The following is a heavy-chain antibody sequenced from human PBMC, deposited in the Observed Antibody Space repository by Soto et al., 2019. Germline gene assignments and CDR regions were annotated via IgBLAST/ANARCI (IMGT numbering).Heavy chain of an antibody. Sequence: QVQVVQSGAEVKKPGASVRVSCKASGYTFTSYYMHWVRQAPGQGLEWMGIINPTGGSRSYAQKFHGRVTMTKDTSTSTVYMELSSLRSEDTAVYYCGGGSNYYAPMDAWGQGTTVTVSS. V-gene: IGHV1-46*01. CDR1: GYTFTSYY. CDR2: INPTGGSR. J-gene: IGHJ6*02. D-gene: IGHD1-26*01. CDR3: GGGSNYYAPMDA.